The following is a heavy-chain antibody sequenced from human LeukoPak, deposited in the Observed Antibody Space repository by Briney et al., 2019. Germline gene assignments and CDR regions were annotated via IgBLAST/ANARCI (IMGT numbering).Heavy chain of an antibody. CDR3: ARAELKYSSGWYEPYYFDY. Sequence: SETLSLTCTVSGGSMRSYYWVWIRQPPGKGLEWIGYIYYSGSTNYNPSLKSRVTISVDTSKNQFSLKLSSVTAADTAVYYCARAELKYSSGWYEPYYFDYWGQGTLVTVSS. V-gene: IGHV4-59*01. J-gene: IGHJ4*02. CDR2: IYYSGST. CDR1: GGSMRSYY. D-gene: IGHD6-19*01.